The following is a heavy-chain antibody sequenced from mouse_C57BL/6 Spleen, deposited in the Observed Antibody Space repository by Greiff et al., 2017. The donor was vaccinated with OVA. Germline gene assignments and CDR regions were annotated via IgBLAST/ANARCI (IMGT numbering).Heavy chain of an antibody. CDR1: GFTFSSYT. V-gene: IGHV5-9*01. CDR3: ARRERLRRDYYAMDY. Sequence: EVQLVESGGGLVKPGGSLKLSCAASGFTFSSYTMSWVRQTPEKRLEWVATISGGGGNTYYPDSVKGRFTISRSNAKNTLYLQRSSLRSEDTALYYCARRERLRRDYYAMDYWGQGTSVTVSS. CDR2: ISGGGGNT. J-gene: IGHJ4*01.